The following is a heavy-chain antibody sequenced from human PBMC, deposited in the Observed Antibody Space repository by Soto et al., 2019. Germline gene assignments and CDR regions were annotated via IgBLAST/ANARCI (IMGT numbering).Heavy chain of an antibody. J-gene: IGHJ6*02. CDR2: INHSGST. CDR3: ARGKGGITIFGVVSRPYYYGMDV. V-gene: IGHV4-34*01. D-gene: IGHD3-3*01. Sequence: SETLSLTCAVYGGSFSGYYWSWIRQPPGKGLEWLGEINHSGSTNYNPSLKSRVTISVDTSKNQFSLKLSSVTAADTAVYYCARGKGGITIFGVVSRPYYYGMDVWGQGTTVTVSS. CDR1: GGSFSGYY.